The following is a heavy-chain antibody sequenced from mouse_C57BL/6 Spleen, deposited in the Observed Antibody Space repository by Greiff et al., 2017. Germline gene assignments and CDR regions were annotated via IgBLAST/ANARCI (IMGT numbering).Heavy chain of an antibody. V-gene: IGHV1-59*01. Sequence: VKLQQPGAELVRPGTSVKLSCKASGYTFTSYWMHWVKQRPGQGLEWIGVIDPSDSYTNYNQKFKGKATLTVDTSSSTAYMQLSSLTSEDSAVYYCARYRYYFDYWGQGTTLTVSS. CDR2: IDPSDSYT. CDR1: GYTFTSYW. J-gene: IGHJ2*01. CDR3: ARYRYYFDY.